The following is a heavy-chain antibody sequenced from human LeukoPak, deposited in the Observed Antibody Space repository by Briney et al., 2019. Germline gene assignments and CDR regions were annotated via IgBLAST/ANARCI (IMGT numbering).Heavy chain of an antibody. CDR1: GGSFRNSA. J-gene: IGHJ4*02. CDR3: AILGDGRIGMGLLGSFDY. Sequence: ASVKVSCKASGGSFRNSAFVWVRQAPGQGLDWMGGIIPVFGTPNYADNFQDGVTISADESTNTAYLDLSSLRSEDTAVYFCAILGDGRIGMGLLGSFDYWGQGTLVIVSP. V-gene: IGHV1-69*13. CDR2: IIPVFGTP. D-gene: IGHD2/OR15-2a*01.